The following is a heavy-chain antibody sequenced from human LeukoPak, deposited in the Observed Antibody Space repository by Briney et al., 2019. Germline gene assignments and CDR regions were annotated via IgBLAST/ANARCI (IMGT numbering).Heavy chain of an antibody. Sequence: SETLSLTCAAYGGSFSGYYWSWIRQPPGKGLEWIGEINHSGSTNYNPSLKSRVTMSVDTSKNQFSLKLSSVTAADTAVYYCARGHDYGDYVDYWGQGTLVTVSS. D-gene: IGHD4-17*01. J-gene: IGHJ4*02. CDR1: GGSFSGYY. V-gene: IGHV4-34*01. CDR3: ARGHDYGDYVDY. CDR2: INHSGST.